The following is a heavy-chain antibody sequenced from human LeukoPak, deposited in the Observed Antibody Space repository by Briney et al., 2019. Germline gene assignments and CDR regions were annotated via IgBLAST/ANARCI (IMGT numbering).Heavy chain of an antibody. V-gene: IGHV6-1*01. Sequence: SQTLSLTCAISGDSVSSNSAAWNWIRQSPSRGLEWLGRTYFRSEWLYDYAISVKSRTIINADTSKNQFSLQLKSVTPEDTAVYYCARGNTMVRGGLNSEYFQYWGQGTLVTVSS. CDR3: ARGNTMVRGGLNSEYFQY. CDR2: TYFRSEWLY. D-gene: IGHD3-10*01. J-gene: IGHJ1*01. CDR1: GDSVSSNSAA.